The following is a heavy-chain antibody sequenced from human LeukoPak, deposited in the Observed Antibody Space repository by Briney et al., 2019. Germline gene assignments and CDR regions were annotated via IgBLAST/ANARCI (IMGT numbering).Heavy chain of an antibody. CDR1: GFTVSSNY. D-gene: IGHD4-23*01. Sequence: PGGSLRLSCAASGFTVSSNYMSWVRQAPGKGLEWVSVIYSGGSTYYADSVKGRFTISRDNSKNTLYLQMNSLRAEDTAVYYCAKDPYGGGNSYFDYWGQGTLVTVSS. CDR3: AKDPYGGGNSYFDY. CDR2: IYSGGST. V-gene: IGHV3-53*01. J-gene: IGHJ4*02.